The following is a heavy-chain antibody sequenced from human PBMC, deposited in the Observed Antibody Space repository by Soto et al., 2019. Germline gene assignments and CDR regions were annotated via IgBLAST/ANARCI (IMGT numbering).Heavy chain of an antibody. D-gene: IGHD2-21*02. CDR1: GGSFSGYY. V-gene: IGHV4-34*01. J-gene: IGHJ6*02. CDR2: INHSGTI. Sequence: PSETLSLTCAVYGGSFSGYYWTWIRQPPGKGLEWIGEINHSGTINFNPSLKSRLTISLDTSKKHFSLKLSSVTDADTAAYYCARADRTLVTYYSLDVWGQGTTVTV. CDR3: ARADRTLVTYYSLDV.